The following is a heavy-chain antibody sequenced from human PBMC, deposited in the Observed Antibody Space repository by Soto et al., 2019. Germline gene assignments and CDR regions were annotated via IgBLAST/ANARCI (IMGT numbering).Heavy chain of an antibody. CDR3: AREYSSGWYNWFDP. CDR2: IYYSGST. CDR1: GGSISSYY. D-gene: IGHD6-19*01. V-gene: IGHV4-59*01. Sequence: SETLSLTCTVSGGSISSYYWSWIRQPPGKGLEWIGYIYYSGSTNYNPSLKSRVTISVDTSKNQFFLKLSSVTAADTAVYYCAREYSSGWYNWFDPWGQGTLVTVSS. J-gene: IGHJ5*02.